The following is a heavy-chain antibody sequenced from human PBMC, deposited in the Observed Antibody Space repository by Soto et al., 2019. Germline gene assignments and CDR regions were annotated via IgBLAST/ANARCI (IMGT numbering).Heavy chain of an antibody. J-gene: IGHJ4*02. Sequence: EVQLLESGGGLVQPGGSLRLSCAASGFTFSSYAMSWVRQAPGKGLEWVSAISDSGGSTYYADSVKGRFTISRDNPKNTLYLQMNSLRAEDTAVYHCAKDYPHLAVAGSFDYWGQGTLVTVSS. V-gene: IGHV3-23*01. CDR1: GFTFSSYA. CDR2: ISDSGGST. D-gene: IGHD6-19*01. CDR3: AKDYPHLAVAGSFDY.